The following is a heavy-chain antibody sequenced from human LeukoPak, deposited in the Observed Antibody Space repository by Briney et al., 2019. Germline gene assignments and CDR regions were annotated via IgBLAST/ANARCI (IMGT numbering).Heavy chain of an antibody. CDR3: AREAVDSNSFDY. J-gene: IGHJ4*02. CDR1: GYIFTDYY. D-gene: IGHD4-23*01. V-gene: IGHV1-2*02. Sequence: ASVKVSCKASGYIFTDYYVHWVRQAPGQGLEWMGWINPKSGGTIYAQKLQGRVTMTGDTSITTAYMELSRLTSDDTAIYYCAREAVDSNSFDYWGQETLVTVSS. CDR2: INPKSGGT.